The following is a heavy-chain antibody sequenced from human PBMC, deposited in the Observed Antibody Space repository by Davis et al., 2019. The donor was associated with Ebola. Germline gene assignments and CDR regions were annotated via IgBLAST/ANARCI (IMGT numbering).Heavy chain of an antibody. V-gene: IGHV1-3*01. CDR3: ARGARDIVVVVAATPFDY. J-gene: IGHJ4*02. D-gene: IGHD2-15*01. CDR2: INAGNGNT. CDR1: GYSFTNYA. Sequence: ASVKVSCKASGYSFTNYAMHWVRQAPGQRLEWMGWINAGNGNTKYSQKFQGRVTITRDTSASTVYMELSSLRSEDTAVYYCARGARDIVVVVAATPFDYWGQGTLVTVSS.